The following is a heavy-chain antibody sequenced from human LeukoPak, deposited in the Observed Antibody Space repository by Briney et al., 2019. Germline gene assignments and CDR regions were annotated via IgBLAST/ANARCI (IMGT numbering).Heavy chain of an antibody. V-gene: IGHV1-2*02. CDR2: INPNSGGT. Sequence: ASVKVSCKASGYTFTGYYMHWVRQAPGRGLEWMGWINPNSGGTNYAQKFQGRVTMTRDTSISTAYMELSRLRSDDTAVYYCARDPTNYDFDYYYGMDVWGQGTTVTVSS. CDR3: ARDPTNYDFDYYYGMDV. D-gene: IGHD3-3*01. CDR1: GYTFTGYY. J-gene: IGHJ6*02.